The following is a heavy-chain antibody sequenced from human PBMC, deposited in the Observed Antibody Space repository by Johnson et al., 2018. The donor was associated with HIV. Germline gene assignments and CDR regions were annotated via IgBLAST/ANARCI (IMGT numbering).Heavy chain of an antibody. CDR2: ISYDGSNK. CDR3: GRRFYDSSAFDI. Sequence: HVQLVESGGGVVQPGTSLRLSCAASGFAFTSFAMHWVRQAPGKGLEWVGFISYDGSNKYFTDSVRGRFTISRDNSRNTLFLQMNSLRAEDTGVYYCGRRFYDSSAFDIWGQGTLVTVSS. D-gene: IGHD3-22*01. V-gene: IGHV3-30-3*01. J-gene: IGHJ3*02. CDR1: GFAFTSFA.